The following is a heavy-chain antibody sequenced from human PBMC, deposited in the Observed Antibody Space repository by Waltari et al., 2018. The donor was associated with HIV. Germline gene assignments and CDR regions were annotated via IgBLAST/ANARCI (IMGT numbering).Heavy chain of an antibody. Sequence: EVQLVESGGGLVQPGRSLRLSCAASGFTFDDYPMHWVRQSPGKGVEWVSGISWNSGITDYGDSVKGRFTISRDNAKNSLYLQMNSLTVEDTAFYYCAKGGSHLTIFEAWFDSWGQGTLVTVSS. V-gene: IGHV3-9*01. D-gene: IGHD3-3*01. CDR2: ISWNSGIT. CDR3: AKGGSHLTIFEAWFDS. J-gene: IGHJ5*01. CDR1: GFTFDDYP.